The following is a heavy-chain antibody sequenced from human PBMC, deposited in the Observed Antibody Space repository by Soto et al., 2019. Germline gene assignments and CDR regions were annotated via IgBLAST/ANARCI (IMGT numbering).Heavy chain of an antibody. CDR1: GYSFTSYW. CDR3: ARQGSSSRYGFDP. J-gene: IGHJ5*02. V-gene: IGHV5-51*01. Sequence: GESLKISCQGSGYSFTSYWIGWVRQMPGKGLEWMGIIYPGDSDTRYSPSFQGQVTISADKSISTAYLQWSSLKASDTAMYYCARQGSSSRYGFDPWGQGTLVTVSS. CDR2: IYPGDSDT. D-gene: IGHD6-6*01.